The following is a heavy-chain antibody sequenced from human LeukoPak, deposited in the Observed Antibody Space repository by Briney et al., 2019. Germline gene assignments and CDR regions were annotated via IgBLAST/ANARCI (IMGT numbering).Heavy chain of an antibody. V-gene: IGHV3-20*01. J-gene: IGHJ4*02. CDR3: VRDRSYGAFDY. Sequence: GGSLRLSCTASGFTFSSYSLNWVRQAPGKGLEWVSGITPNGDTTGYADSVRGRFTISRDNAKNSLYLQMNSLRAEDTAFYHCVRDRSYGAFDYWGQGTLVTVSS. CDR1: GFTFSSYS. CDR2: ITPNGDTT. D-gene: IGHD5-18*01.